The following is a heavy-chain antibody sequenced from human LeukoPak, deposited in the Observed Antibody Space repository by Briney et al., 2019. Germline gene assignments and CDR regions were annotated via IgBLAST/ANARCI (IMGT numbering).Heavy chain of an antibody. CDR1: GFTFSSYG. CDR3: ARETYYYGSGSHRSFYYFDY. D-gene: IGHD3-10*01. CDR2: IWYDGSNK. Sequence: PGGSLRLSCAASGFTFSSYGMHWVRQAPGKGLEWVAVIWYDGSNKYYADSVKGRFTISRDNSKNTLYLQMNSLRAEDTAVYYCARETYYYGSGSHRSFYYFDYWGQGTLVTVSS. J-gene: IGHJ4*02. V-gene: IGHV3-33*01.